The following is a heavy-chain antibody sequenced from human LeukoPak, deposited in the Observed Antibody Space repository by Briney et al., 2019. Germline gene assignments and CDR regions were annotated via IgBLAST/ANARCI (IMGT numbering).Heavy chain of an antibody. V-gene: IGHV4-34*12. CDR1: GGSFSGHS. CDR3: ARAVIVVAAATQRNWFDP. Sequence: SETLSLTCAVYGGSFSGHSWSWIRQPPGKGLEWIGEVIHGGSTNYNPSLRSRVTISVDTSKNQFSLKLSSVTAADTAIYYCARAVIVVAAATQRNWFDPWGQGTLVTVSS. D-gene: IGHD2-15*01. CDR2: VIHGGST. J-gene: IGHJ5*02.